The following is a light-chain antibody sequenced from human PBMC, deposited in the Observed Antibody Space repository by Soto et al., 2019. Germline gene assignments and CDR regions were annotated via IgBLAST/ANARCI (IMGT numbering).Light chain of an antibody. J-gene: IGKJ1*01. Sequence: EIVLTQSPGTLSLSPGERATLSCRASQSVSNNYLACYQQKPGQAPRLLIYGASSRATGIPDRFRGSGSGTELTRTIRRMETEHFAVYYCKQYGSSPWTSGQGTKV. CDR1: QSVSNNY. CDR3: KQYGSSPWT. CDR2: GAS. V-gene: IGKV3-20*01.